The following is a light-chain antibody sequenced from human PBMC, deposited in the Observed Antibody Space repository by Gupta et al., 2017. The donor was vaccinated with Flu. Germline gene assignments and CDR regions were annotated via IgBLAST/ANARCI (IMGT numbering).Light chain of an antibody. Sequence: GNRVTITCQASQDIRKYLNWYQQKPGKAPKLLIYDASNVETGVPSRFSGSGSGTDFIFTITSLQPEDFATYFCLQYGRPPYTFGQGTKVEIK. CDR3: LQYGRPPYT. CDR2: DAS. J-gene: IGKJ2*01. CDR1: QDIRKY. V-gene: IGKV1-33*01.